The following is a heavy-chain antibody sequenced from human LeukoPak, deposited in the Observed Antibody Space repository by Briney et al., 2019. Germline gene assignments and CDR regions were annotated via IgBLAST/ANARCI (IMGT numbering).Heavy chain of an antibody. J-gene: IGHJ3*02. CDR3: AREGDSHDAFDI. CDR2: INAGNGNT. D-gene: IGHD3-16*01. CDR1: GYTFTSDA. V-gene: IGHV1-3*01. Sequence: ASVKVSCKASGYTFTSDAMHWVRQAPGQRLEWMGWINAGNGNTKYSQKFQGRVTITRDTSASTAYMELSSLRSEDTAVYYCAREGDSHDAFDIWGQGTMVTVSS.